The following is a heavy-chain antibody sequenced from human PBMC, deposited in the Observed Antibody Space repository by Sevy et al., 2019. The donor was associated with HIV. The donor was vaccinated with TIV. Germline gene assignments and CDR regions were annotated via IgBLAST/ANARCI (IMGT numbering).Heavy chain of an antibody. V-gene: IGHV3-21*06. Sequence: GGSLRLSCIASGFTFNTYTMNWVRQAPGKGLEWVSSISGSANYIYYADSVKGRFTISRDNPKNSLFLQMNSLRVEDTAVYYCARPYGSGSWEAFDIWGQGTMVTVSS. CDR2: ISGSANYI. CDR3: ARPYGSGSWEAFDI. CDR1: GFTFNTYT. D-gene: IGHD3-10*01. J-gene: IGHJ3*02.